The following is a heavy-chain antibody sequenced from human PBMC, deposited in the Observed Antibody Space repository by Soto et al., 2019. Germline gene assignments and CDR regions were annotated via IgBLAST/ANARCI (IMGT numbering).Heavy chain of an antibody. CDR1: GFTFSTYA. Sequence: PGGSLRLSCAASGFTFSTYAMSWVRQAPGKGLEWVSTITTSVGNTYYADSVQGRFTISRDNSKNTLYLQMNSLRAGDTAVYYCAKRTLTAPFTFDYWGPGTLVTVSS. CDR2: ITTSVGNT. J-gene: IGHJ4*02. CDR3: AKRTLTAPFTFDY. V-gene: IGHV3-23*01.